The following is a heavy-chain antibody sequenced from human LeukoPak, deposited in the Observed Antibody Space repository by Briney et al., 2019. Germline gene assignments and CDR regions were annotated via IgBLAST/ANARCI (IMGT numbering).Heavy chain of an antibody. V-gene: IGHV4-59*01. CDR2: IYYSGST. Sequence: PLETLSLTCTVSGGSISSYYWSWIRQPPGKGLESIGYIYYSGSTNYNPSLKSRVTISVDTSKNQFSLKLSSVTAADTAVYYCARVRIAAAGTGYFDYWGQGTLVTVSS. CDR3: ARVRIAAAGTGYFDY. J-gene: IGHJ4*02. CDR1: GGSISSYY. D-gene: IGHD6-13*01.